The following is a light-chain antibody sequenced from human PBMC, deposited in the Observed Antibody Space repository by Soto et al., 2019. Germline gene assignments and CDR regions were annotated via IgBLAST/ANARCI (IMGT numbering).Light chain of an antibody. CDR1: QSVSSN. J-gene: IGKJ1*01. Sequence: EIVMTQSPATLSVSPGERATISCRASQSVSSNLAWYQQKPGQAPRLLIYGASTRATGIPARFSGSGSGTEFTLTISSLKSEDFAVYYCQQYNNWPRTFGQGTKVEIK. V-gene: IGKV3-15*01. CDR3: QQYNNWPRT. CDR2: GAS.